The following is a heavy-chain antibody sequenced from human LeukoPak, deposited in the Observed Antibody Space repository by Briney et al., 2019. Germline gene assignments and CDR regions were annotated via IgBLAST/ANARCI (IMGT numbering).Heavy chain of an antibody. V-gene: IGHV3-48*03. J-gene: IGHJ4*02. CDR2: ISSSGLTI. D-gene: IGHD3-9*01. CDR3: ARDRDILTGYDSFDY. CDR1: GFTFNSYE. Sequence: GGSLRLSCEASGFTFNSYEFNWVRQAPGKGLEWVSFISSSGLTIYHADSVKGRFTISRDNAKNSVFLQMSSLRVEDTAVYYCARDRDILTGYDSFDYWGQGTLVTVSS.